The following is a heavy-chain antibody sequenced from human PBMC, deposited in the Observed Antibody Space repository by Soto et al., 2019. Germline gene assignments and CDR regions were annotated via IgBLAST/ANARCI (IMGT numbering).Heavy chain of an antibody. D-gene: IGHD5-12*01. Sequence: FLRLSCAASGFTFSSYAMSWVRQAPGKGLEWVSAISGSGGSTYYADSVKGRFTISRDNSKNTLYLQMNSLRAEDTAVYYCAKDGYSGYDTEVTAILYFDYWGQGTLVTVS. CDR3: AKDGYSGYDTEVTAILYFDY. J-gene: IGHJ4*02. CDR1: GFTFSSYA. CDR2: ISGSGGST. V-gene: IGHV3-23*01.